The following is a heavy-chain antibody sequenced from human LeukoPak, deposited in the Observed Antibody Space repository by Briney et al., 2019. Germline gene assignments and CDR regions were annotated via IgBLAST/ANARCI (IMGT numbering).Heavy chain of an antibody. CDR1: GFTFSTYA. V-gene: IGHV3-23*01. CDR2: ISGSGDKT. Sequence: GGSLRLSRAASGFTFSTYAMSWVRQAPGKGLEWVSAISGSGDKTYYADSVKGRFTISRDNSNSTLYLQMNSLRAEDTAIYYCAKEVGGRSQDYWGQGTLVTVSS. J-gene: IGHJ4*02. CDR3: AKEVGGRSQDY. D-gene: IGHD3-10*01.